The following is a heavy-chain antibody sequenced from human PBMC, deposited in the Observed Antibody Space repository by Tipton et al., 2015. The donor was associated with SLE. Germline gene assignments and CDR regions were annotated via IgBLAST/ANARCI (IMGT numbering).Heavy chain of an antibody. V-gene: IGHV4-61*02. CDR1: GGSISRSSYY. CDR3: VRDVDIVATMGHSRAFDI. D-gene: IGHD5-12*01. J-gene: IGHJ3*02. CDR2: IYTSGST. Sequence: TLSLTCTVSGGSISRSSYYWGWIRQPAGKGLEWIGRIYTSGSTNYNPSLKSRVTMSVDTSKNQFSLKLSSETAADTAVYYCVRDVDIVATMGHSRAFDIWGQGTMVTVSS.